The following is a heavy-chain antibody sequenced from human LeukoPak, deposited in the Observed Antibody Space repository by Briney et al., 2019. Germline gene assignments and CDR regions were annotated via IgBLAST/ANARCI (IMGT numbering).Heavy chain of an antibody. CDR3: VRAMDV. Sequence: GGSLRLSCAVSGVSFINYWMTWARQAPGKGLEWVANIKPDGSEKYYVDSVKGRFTISRDNAKDSLYLHMSSLRAEDTAVYYCVRAMDVWGQGTTVTVSS. CDR2: IKPDGSEK. CDR1: GVSFINYW. J-gene: IGHJ6*02. V-gene: IGHV3-7*05.